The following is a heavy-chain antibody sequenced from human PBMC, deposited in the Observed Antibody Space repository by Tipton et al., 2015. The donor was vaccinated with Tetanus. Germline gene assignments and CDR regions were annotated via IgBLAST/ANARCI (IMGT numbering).Heavy chain of an antibody. CDR2: IYYGGAT. J-gene: IGHJ5*01. CDR1: GGSVNSGTYY. CDR3: ARIHDFWSGYFDF. Sequence: TLSLTCSVSGGSVNSGTYYWSWIRQPPGKGLEWLGDIYYGGATQYNPSLDSRVTISMDTSKNQVSLRLTSVTAADTAVYYCARIHDFWSGYFDFWGQGTLVTVSP. D-gene: IGHD3-3*01. V-gene: IGHV4-61*01.